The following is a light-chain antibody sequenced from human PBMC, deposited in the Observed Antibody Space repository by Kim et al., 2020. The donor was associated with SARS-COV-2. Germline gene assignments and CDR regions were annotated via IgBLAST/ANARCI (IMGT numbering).Light chain of an antibody. CDR2: DAS. CDR1: QRTSRG. Sequence: ASVGDRVTITGRASQRTSRGLAWYQQNPGKAPKLLINDASNFERGVPSRFSGSGSGTEFTLTIDSLQPDDFATYYCQQYYSFPYTFGQGTKLEI. J-gene: IGKJ2*01. CDR3: QQYYSFPYT. V-gene: IGKV1-5*01.